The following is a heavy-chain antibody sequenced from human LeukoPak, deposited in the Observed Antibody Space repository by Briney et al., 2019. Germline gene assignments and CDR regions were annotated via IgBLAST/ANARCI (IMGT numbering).Heavy chain of an antibody. D-gene: IGHD4-17*01. CDR1: GDSISSGDYY. V-gene: IGHV4-61*02. CDR3: ARVLVERRRKSTPRLKTTVTTHFDY. J-gene: IGHJ4*02. CDR2: ISSSGST. Sequence: SETLSLTCTVSGDSISSGDYYWSWIRQPAGKGLEWIGRISSSGSTNYNPSLKSRVTISVDTSKNQFSLKLSSVTAADTAVYYCARVLVERRRKSTPRLKTTVTTHFDYWGQGTLVTVSS.